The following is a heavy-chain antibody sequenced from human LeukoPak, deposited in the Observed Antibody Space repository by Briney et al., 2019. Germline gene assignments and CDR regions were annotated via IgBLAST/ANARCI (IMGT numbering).Heavy chain of an antibody. CDR3: AKDLRVGG. CDR1: GFTFSSYA. J-gene: IGHJ6*02. V-gene: IGHV3-23*01. Sequence: GGSLRLSCAASGFTFSSYAMSWVRQSPGKGLEWVSSITSTGGSTYYADSVKGRFTISRDNSKNTLYLQMNSLRAEDTAVYYCAKDLRVGGWGQGTTVTVSS. CDR2: ITSTGGST.